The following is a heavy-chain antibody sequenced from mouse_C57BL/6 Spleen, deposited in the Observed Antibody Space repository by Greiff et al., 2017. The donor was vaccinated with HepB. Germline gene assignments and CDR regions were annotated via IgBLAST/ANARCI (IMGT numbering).Heavy chain of an antibody. D-gene: IGHD1-1*01. J-gene: IGHJ2*01. CDR3: ARGGTVAYYFDY. V-gene: IGHV1-19*01. Sequence: VQLKQSGPVLVKPGASVKMSCKASGYTFTDYYMNWVKQSHGKSLEWIGVINPYNGGTSYNQKFKGKATLTVDKSSSTAYMELNSLTSEDSAVYYCARGGTVAYYFDYWGQGTTLTVSS. CDR1: GYTFTDYY. CDR2: INPYNGGT.